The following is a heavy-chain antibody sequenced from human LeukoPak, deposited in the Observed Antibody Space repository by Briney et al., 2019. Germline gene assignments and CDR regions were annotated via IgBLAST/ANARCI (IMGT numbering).Heavy chain of an antibody. CDR2: ISYDGSNK. CDR1: GFTFSSYG. Sequence: PPGRSLRLSCAASGFTFSSYGMHWVRQAPGKGLEWVAVISYDGSNKYYADSVKGRFTISRDNSKNTLYLQMNSLRAEDTAVYYCAKWPIRDVDTAMAPPDYWGQGTLVTVSS. D-gene: IGHD5-18*01. V-gene: IGHV3-30*18. CDR3: AKWPIRDVDTAMAPPDY. J-gene: IGHJ4*02.